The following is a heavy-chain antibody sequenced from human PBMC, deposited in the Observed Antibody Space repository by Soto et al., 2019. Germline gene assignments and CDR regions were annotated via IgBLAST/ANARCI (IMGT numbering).Heavy chain of an antibody. D-gene: IGHD3-10*01. V-gene: IGHV3-15*07. J-gene: IGHJ4*02. Sequence: EVQLVESGGGLVKPGGSLRLSCAASGFTFSNAWMNWVRQAPGKGLEWVGRIKSKTDGGTTDYAAPVKGRFTISRDDSKNTLYLQMNSLKTEDTAVYYSTTDGVLLWFGEGLGYWGQGTLVTVSS. CDR1: GFTFSNAW. CDR2: IKSKTDGGTT. CDR3: TTDGVLLWFGEGLGY.